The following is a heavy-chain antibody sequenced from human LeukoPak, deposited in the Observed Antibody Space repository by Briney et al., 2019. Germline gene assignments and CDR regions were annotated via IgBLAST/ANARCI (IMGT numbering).Heavy chain of an antibody. CDR2: ISGSGGST. V-gene: IGHV3-23*01. Sequence: GGSLRFSCAASGFTFSSYAMSWVRQAPGKGLEWVSAISGSGGSTYYADSVKGRFTISRDNSKNTLYLQMNSLRAEDTAVYYCAKDTIFGVVTNWFDPWGQGTLVTVSS. CDR1: GFTFSSYA. CDR3: AKDTIFGVVTNWFDP. D-gene: IGHD3-3*01. J-gene: IGHJ5*02.